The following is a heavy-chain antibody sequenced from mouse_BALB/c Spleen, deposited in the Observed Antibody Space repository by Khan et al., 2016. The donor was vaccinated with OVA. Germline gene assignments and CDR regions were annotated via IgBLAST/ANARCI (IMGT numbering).Heavy chain of an antibody. Sequence: QVQLQQSGAELARPGTSVKLSCKASGYTFTRYWMQWIKQRPGQGLELIVAIFPGDGDTRYTQKFKGKATLTADKSSSTAYMQLTSLASEDSAVHYCASHYGHYFDYWGQGTTLTVSS. D-gene: IGHD1-1*02. CDR1: GYTFTRYW. CDR2: IFPGDGDT. V-gene: IGHV1-87*01. J-gene: IGHJ2*01. CDR3: ASHYGHYFDY.